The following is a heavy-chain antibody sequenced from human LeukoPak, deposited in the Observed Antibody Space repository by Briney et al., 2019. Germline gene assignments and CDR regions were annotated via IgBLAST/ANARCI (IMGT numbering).Heavy chain of an antibody. CDR3: AREDGYAEY. V-gene: IGHV1-69*04. J-gene: IGHJ4*02. CDR1: GGTFNSYA. CDR2: IIPILGIA. D-gene: IGHD5-24*01. Sequence: ASVKVSCKASGGTFNSYAISWVRRAPGQGLEWMGRIIPILGIANYAQKFQGRVTITADKSTSTAYMELSSLRSEDTAVYYCAREDGYAEYWGQGTLVTVSS.